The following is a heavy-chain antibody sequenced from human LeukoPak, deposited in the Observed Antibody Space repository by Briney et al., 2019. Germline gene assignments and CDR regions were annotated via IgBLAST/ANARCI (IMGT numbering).Heavy chain of an antibody. CDR3: ARGDYGDY. V-gene: IGHV1-69*05. CDR1: GGTFSSYA. Sequence: GSSVKVSCKASGGTFSSYAISWVRQAPGQGLEWMGWIIPIFGKDNYAQKFQGRVTITTEESTSTAYLELSRLSSGDTGGYYCARGDYGDYCDQGTLVTVSA. J-gene: IGHJ4*02. CDR2: IIPIFGKD.